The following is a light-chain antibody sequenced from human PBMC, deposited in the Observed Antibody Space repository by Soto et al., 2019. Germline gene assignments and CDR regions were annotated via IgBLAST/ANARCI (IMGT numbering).Light chain of an antibody. J-gene: IGLJ2*01. V-gene: IGLV2-14*01. Sequence: QSVLTQPASVSGSPGQSITISCTGTSSDVGRYNYVSWYQQHPGRAPRLIVYEVINRPAGVSNRFSGSKSGNTASLTISGLHAADEADYYCCSYTRSSTILFGGGTKLTVL. CDR3: CSYTRSSTIL. CDR1: SSDVGRYNY. CDR2: EVI.